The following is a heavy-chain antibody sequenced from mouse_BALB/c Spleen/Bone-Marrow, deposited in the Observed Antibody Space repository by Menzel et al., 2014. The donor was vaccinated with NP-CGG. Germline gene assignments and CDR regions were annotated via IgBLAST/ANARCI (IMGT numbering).Heavy chain of an antibody. J-gene: IGHJ3*01. CDR1: GFNIKDTY. Sequence: EVKLMESGAELVKPGASVKLSCTASGFNIKDTYMHWVKQRPEQGLEWIGRIDPANGNTKYDPKFQGMATITADTSSNTAYLQLSSLTSEDTAVYYCARWLPLAYWGQGTLVTVSA. D-gene: IGHD2-2*01. CDR3: ARWLPLAY. V-gene: IGHV14-3*02. CDR2: IDPANGNT.